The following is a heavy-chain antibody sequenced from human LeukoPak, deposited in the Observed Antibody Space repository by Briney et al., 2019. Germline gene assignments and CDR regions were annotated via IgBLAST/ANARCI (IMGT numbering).Heavy chain of an antibody. CDR3: ARENSYYDSSGSDAFDI. V-gene: IGHV1-18*01. CDR2: ISANNGNT. CDR1: GYTFTSYG. D-gene: IGHD3-22*01. Sequence: ASVKVSCKASGYTFTSYGISWVRQAPGQGLEWMGWISANNGNTNYAQKLQGRVTMTTDTSTSTAYMELRSLRPDDAAVYYCARENSYYDSSGSDAFDIWGQGTMVTVSS. J-gene: IGHJ3*02.